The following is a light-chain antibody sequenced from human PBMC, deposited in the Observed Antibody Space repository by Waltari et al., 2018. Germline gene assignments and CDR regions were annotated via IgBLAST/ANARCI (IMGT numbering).Light chain of an antibody. V-gene: IGLV1-44*01. CDR2: NNN. Sequence: QSVVTQSPSASGPPGQRVTISCSGSSSNFGSKTVNWYQHLPGTAPKLLIHNNNQRPSGVPDRFSGSKSDTSASLAISGLQSEDEAEYYCAVWDDSLNGWMFGGGTKLTVL. J-gene: IGLJ3*02. CDR1: SSNFGSKT. CDR3: AVWDDSLNGWM.